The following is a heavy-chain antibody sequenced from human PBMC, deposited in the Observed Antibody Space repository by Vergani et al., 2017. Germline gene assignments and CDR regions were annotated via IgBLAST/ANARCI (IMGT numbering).Heavy chain of an antibody. CDR2: VSHSGDT. V-gene: IGHV4-38-2*01. CDR3: ARQSSSYYFDI. J-gene: IGHJ5*02. CDR1: GDSISSGNN. Sequence: QVQLLESGPGLVKPSETLSLTCAVSGDSISSGNNWGWFRQPPGKGLEWISSVSHSGDTYFNPSLKGRVSISMDTSKNSIYLTQSSVTAADTAMYYCARQSSSYYFDIWGQGILITVSS. D-gene: IGHD3-22*01.